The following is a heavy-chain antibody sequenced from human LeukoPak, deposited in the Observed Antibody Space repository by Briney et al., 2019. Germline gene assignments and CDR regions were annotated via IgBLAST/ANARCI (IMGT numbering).Heavy chain of an antibody. J-gene: IGHJ4*02. CDR1: GFTFSSYA. D-gene: IGHD6-13*01. Sequence: PGGSLRFSCAASGFTFSSYAMSWVRQAPGKGLKWVSAISGSGDSTYYADSVKGRFTISRDNSKNTLYLQMNSLRAEYTAVYYCAKDVGFGGFRTISSWYDYWGQGTLVTVSS. V-gene: IGHV3-23*01. CDR3: AKDVGFGGFRTISSWYDY. CDR2: ISGSGDST.